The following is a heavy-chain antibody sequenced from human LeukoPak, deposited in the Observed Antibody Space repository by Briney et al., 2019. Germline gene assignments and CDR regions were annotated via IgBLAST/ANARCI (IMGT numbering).Heavy chain of an antibody. J-gene: IGHJ6*03. Sequence: PRGSLRLSCAASRFTFRNNCMHCVRPAPRKGLLCVSRINPDVRRTDYAGSVRGRFTISRDNAKNTLYMQMNSLRVEDTAVYYCVREVEVVPTTIGVYYYYFMDVWGKGTTVTASS. V-gene: IGHV3-74*01. CDR2: INPDVRRT. CDR3: VREVEVVPTTIGVYYYYFMDV. CDR1: RFTFRNNC. D-gene: IGHD2-2*01.